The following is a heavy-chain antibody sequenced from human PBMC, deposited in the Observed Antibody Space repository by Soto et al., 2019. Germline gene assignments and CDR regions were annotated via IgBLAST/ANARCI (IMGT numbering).Heavy chain of an antibody. CDR2: IYYSGST. D-gene: IGHD3-16*02. V-gene: IGHV4-39*01. Sequence: SETLSLTCTVSGGSIRSSSYYWGWIRQPPGKGLEWIGSIYYSGSTYYNPSLKSRVTISVDTSKNQFSLKLSSVTAADTAVYYCAGWYYDYVWGSYRYFSWFDPWGQGTLVTVSS. J-gene: IGHJ5*02. CDR1: GGSIRSSSYY. CDR3: AGWYYDYVWGSYRYFSWFDP.